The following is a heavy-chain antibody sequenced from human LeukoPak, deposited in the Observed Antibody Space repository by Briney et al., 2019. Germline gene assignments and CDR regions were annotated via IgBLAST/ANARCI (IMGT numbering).Heavy chain of an antibody. J-gene: IGHJ3*02. CDR2: IGDSGSST. V-gene: IGHV3-23*01. CDR3: AKSAYSTRDRGPFEI. D-gene: IGHD2/OR15-2a*01. Sequence: PGGSLRLSCAASGFTFSSYAMSWVRQAPGKGLEWVSAIGDSGSSTYYAESVKGRFTISRDNSKNMLYLQMNSLRAEDTALYYCAKSAYSTRDRGPFEIWGQGTMVTVSS. CDR1: GFTFSSYA.